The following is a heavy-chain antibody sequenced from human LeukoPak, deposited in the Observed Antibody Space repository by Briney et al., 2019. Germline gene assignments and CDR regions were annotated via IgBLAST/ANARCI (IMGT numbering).Heavy chain of an antibody. CDR2: IRHDGSNK. Sequence: GGSLRLTCAASGFTFSSYGMHWVRQAPGKGLEWLAFIRHDGSNKYYADSVKGRFTISRDNSKNTLYLQMNSLRAEDTAVYYCAKGLDTAMVIMDVWGKGTTVTVSS. CDR1: GFTFSSYG. V-gene: IGHV3-30*02. D-gene: IGHD5-18*01. CDR3: AKGLDTAMVIMDV. J-gene: IGHJ6*03.